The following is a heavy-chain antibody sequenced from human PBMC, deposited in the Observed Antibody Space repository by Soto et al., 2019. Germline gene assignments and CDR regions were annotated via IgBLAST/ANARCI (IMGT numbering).Heavy chain of an antibody. Sequence: QVQLVQSGAEVKKPGSSVKVSCKASGGTFSSYAISWVRQAPGQGLEWMGGIIPIFGTANYAQKFQGRVTITADKSTSTAYMELSSLRSEDTAVYYCARSRLQEMATTKLPPDSWGQGTLVTVSS. V-gene: IGHV1-69*06. CDR1: GGTFSSYA. CDR2: IIPIFGTA. D-gene: IGHD5-12*01. J-gene: IGHJ4*02. CDR3: ARSRLQEMATTKLPPDS.